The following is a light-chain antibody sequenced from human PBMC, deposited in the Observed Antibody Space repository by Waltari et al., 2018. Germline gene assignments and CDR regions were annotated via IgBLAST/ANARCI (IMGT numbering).Light chain of an antibody. Sequence: DIQMTQSPSTLSASVGDRVTITCRASQRISTWLAWYQQKPGKAPKLLIYKASSLESGVPLRFGGSGSGTEFTLTISSLQPDDFASYYCQQYGTYPLTFGGGTKVGIE. CDR3: QQYGTYPLT. V-gene: IGKV1-5*03. CDR2: KAS. J-gene: IGKJ4*01. CDR1: QRISTW.